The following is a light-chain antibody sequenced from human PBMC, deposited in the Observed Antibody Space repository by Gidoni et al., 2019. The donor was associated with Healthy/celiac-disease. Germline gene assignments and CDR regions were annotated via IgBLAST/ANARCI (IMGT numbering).Light chain of an antibody. CDR1: RSDVGGYNY. V-gene: IGLV2-11*01. Sequence: QSALTQPRSVSGSPGQPVTISCTGTRSDVGGYNYVSWYQQHPGKAPKLMIYDVSKRPSGVPDRFSGSKSGNTASLTISGLQAEDEADYYCCSYAGSYTVVFGTGTKVTVL. J-gene: IGLJ1*01. CDR3: CSYAGSYTVV. CDR2: DVS.